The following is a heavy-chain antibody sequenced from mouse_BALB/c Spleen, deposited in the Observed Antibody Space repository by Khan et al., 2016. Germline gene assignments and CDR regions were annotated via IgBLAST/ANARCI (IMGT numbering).Heavy chain of an antibody. J-gene: IGHJ1*01. V-gene: IGHV1S29*02. CDR2: IYPYNGGT. Sequence: VQLQQSGPDLVKPGASVKISCKASGYTFTDYNMYWVKQSHGKSLEWIGYIYPYNGGTGYNQKFKNKATLTVDNSSSTASMELRSLTSEDSAVYYCARSNDWYFDVWGAGTTVTVSS. CDR3: ARSNDWYFDV. CDR1: GYTFTDYN.